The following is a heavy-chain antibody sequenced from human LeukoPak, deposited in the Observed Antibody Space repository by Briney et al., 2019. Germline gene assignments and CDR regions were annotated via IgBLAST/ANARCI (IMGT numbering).Heavy chain of an antibody. V-gene: IGHV4-39*01. CDR3: ARHLNYYDSSAQKAFDI. CDR2: IYYSGST. Sequence: PSETLSLTCTVSGGSINSGGYYWSWIRQHPGKGLEWIGYIYYSGSTYYNPSLKSRVTISVDTSKNQFSLKLSSVTAADTAVFHCARHLNYYDSSAQKAFDIWGQGTMVTVSS. J-gene: IGHJ3*02. D-gene: IGHD3-22*01. CDR1: GGSINSGGYY.